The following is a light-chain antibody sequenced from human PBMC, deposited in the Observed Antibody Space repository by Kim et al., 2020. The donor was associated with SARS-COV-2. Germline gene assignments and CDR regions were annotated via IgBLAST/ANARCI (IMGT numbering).Light chain of an antibody. CDR2: DAS. CDR3: QQYDNLPYT. V-gene: IGKV1-33*01. Sequence: ASVGDRVTITCQASQDINKYLNWYHQKPGKAPKVLIYDASNLETGVPSRFSGSGSGTDFTFTISSLQPEDIGTFYCQQYDNLPYTFGQGTKLEI. J-gene: IGKJ2*01. CDR1: QDINKY.